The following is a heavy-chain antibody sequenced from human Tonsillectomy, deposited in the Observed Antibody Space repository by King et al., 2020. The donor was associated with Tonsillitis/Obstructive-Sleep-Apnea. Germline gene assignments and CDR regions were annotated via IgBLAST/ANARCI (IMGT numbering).Heavy chain of an antibody. D-gene: IGHD2-2*01. Sequence: VQLLQWGAGLLKPSETLSLTCAVYGGSFSGYYWSWIRQPPGKGLEWIGEINHSGSTNYNPSLKSRVTISVDTSKNQFSLKLSSVTAADTAVYYCARAQASLYYYYGMDVWGQGTTVTVSS. CDR2: INHSGST. CDR3: ARAQASLYYYYGMDV. V-gene: IGHV4-34*01. J-gene: IGHJ6*02. CDR1: GGSFSGYY.